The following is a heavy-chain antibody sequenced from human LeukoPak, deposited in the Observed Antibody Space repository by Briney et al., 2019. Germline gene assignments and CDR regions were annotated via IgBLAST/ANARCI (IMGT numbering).Heavy chain of an antibody. D-gene: IGHD3-22*01. V-gene: IGHV3-23*01. J-gene: IGHJ4*02. CDR2: ISGSGGST. Sequence: RAGGSLRLSCAASGFTFSSYAMSWVRQPPGKGLEWVSAISGSGGSTYYADSVKGRFTISRDNSKNTLYLQMNSLRAEDTAVYYCAKEMYYDRAPGDYWGQGTLVTVSS. CDR1: GFTFSSYA. CDR3: AKEMYYDRAPGDY.